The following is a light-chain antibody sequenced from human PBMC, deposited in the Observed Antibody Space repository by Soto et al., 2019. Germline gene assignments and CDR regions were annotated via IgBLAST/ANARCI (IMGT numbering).Light chain of an antibody. V-gene: IGKV1-12*01. CDR2: AAS. CDR3: QQANSFPPKT. Sequence: DIQMTQSPSSVSASVGDRVTITCRARQGISNWLAWYQQKPVKAPKLLIYAASSLQSGGPSRFIGSGAGTNVTLTISSLQPEDFAAYYCQQANSFPPKTFGQGTKVEIK. CDR1: QGISNW. J-gene: IGKJ1*01.